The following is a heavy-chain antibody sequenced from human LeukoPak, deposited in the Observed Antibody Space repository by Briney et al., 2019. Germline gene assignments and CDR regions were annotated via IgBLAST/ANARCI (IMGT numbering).Heavy chain of an antibody. CDR1: GFTFSSYA. D-gene: IGHD5-18*01. V-gene: IGHV3-30*04. J-gene: IGHJ4*02. Sequence: GGSLRLSCAASGFTFSSYAMHWVRQAPGKGLEWVAVISYDGSNKYYADSVKGRFTISRDNSKNTLYLQMNSLRAEDTAVYYCASRGTLYSYGKSGLDYWGQGTLVTVSS. CDR2: ISYDGSNK. CDR3: ASRGTLYSYGKSGLDY.